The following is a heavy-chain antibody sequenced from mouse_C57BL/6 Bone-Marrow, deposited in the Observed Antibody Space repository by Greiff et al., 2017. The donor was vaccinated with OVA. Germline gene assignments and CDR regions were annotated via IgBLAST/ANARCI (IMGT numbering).Heavy chain of an antibody. D-gene: IGHD1-1*01. Sequence: VKLMESGAELARPGASVKLSCKASGYTFTSYGISWVKQRTGQGLEWIGEIYPRSGNTYYNEKFKGKATLTADKSSSTAYMELRSLTSEDSAVYFCAKFITPNWGQGTTLTVSS. CDR2: IYPRSGNT. CDR1: GYTFTSYG. CDR3: AKFITPN. V-gene: IGHV1-81*01. J-gene: IGHJ2*01.